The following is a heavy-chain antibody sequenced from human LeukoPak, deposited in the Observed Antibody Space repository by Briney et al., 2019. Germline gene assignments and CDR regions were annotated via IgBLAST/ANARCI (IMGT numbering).Heavy chain of an antibody. D-gene: IGHD3-10*01. V-gene: IGHV3-21*01. J-gene: IGHJ5*02. CDR3: ASGQYYYGSGSYIDWFDP. CDR1: GFTFSSYS. CDR2: ISSSSSYI. Sequence: GGSLKLSCAASGFTFSSYSMNWVRQAPGKGLEWVSSISSSSSYIYYADSVKGRFTISRDNAKNPLYLQMNSLRAEDTAVYYCASGQYYYGSGSYIDWFDPWGQGTLVTVSS.